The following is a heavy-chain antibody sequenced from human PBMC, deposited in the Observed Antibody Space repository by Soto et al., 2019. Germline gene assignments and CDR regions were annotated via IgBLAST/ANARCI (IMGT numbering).Heavy chain of an antibody. CDR2: IYYTGST. V-gene: IGHV4-30-4*01. D-gene: IGHD6-13*01. CDR3: ARDNNGQQVPAGLFAS. J-gene: IGHJ4*02. Sequence: SETLSLTCTVSGDSITSGDYYWTWIRQPPGKGLEWIGYIYYTGSTYYNPSLKSRVTISRDASKNQFSLNLTSVTTADTAVYYCARDNNGQQVPAGLFASWGQATLVPLSS. CDR1: GDSITSGDYY.